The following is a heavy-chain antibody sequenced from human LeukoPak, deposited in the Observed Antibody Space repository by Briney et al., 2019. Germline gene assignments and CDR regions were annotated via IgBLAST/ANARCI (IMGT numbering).Heavy chain of an antibody. D-gene: IGHD3-22*01. J-gene: IGHJ1*01. CDR3: ATRARGDSSGYLVYFQH. CDR2: ISGSGGST. Sequence: GGSLRLSCAASGFTFSSYAMSWVRQAPGKGLEWVSAISGSGGSTYYADSVKGRFTISRDNSKNTLYLQMNSLRAEDTAVYYCATRARGDSSGYLVYFQHWGQGTLVTVSS. V-gene: IGHV3-23*01. CDR1: GFTFSSYA.